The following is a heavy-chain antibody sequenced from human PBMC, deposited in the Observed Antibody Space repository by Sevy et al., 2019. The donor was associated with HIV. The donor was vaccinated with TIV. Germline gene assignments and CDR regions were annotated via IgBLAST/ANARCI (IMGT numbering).Heavy chain of an antibody. CDR1: GFTFDDYA. V-gene: IGHV3-43D*03. Sequence: GGSLRLSCAASGFTFDDYAMHWVRQAPGKGLEWVSLISWDGGSTYYADSVKGRFTISRDNSKNSLYLQMNSLRAEDTALYYCAKSPLPYDSSGYYPYYYYGMDVWGQGTTVTVSS. CDR3: AKSPLPYDSSGYYPYYYYGMDV. D-gene: IGHD3-22*01. J-gene: IGHJ6*02. CDR2: ISWDGGST.